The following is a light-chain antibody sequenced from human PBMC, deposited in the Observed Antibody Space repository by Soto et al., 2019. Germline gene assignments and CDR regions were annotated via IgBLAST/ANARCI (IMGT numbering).Light chain of an antibody. CDR1: QSVKSNN. Sequence: EIVLTQSPGTLSLSPGERATLSCRASQSVKSNNFAWYQQIPGQSPRLLIYGASRRGTVIPERFSGSGSGTDFNLTLTRVNTEDFVMYYCQQYGSPAPSLGGGTKVEI. CDR3: QQYGSPAPS. V-gene: IGKV3-20*01. J-gene: IGKJ4*01. CDR2: GAS.